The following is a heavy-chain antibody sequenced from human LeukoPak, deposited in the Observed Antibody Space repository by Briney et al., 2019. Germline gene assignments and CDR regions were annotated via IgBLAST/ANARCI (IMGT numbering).Heavy chain of an antibody. Sequence: GSVKVSCKASGYTFSNHYIHWARQAPGQGLEWMGIIHPSGTDTKYAQKFQGRVTLTRDTSTSTVYMELSSLRSEDTAVYYCARDKTGWSALDIWGQGTMVTVSS. CDR1: GYTFSNHY. D-gene: IGHD6-19*01. CDR3: ARDKTGWSALDI. V-gene: IGHV1-46*01. J-gene: IGHJ3*02. CDR2: IHPSGTDT.